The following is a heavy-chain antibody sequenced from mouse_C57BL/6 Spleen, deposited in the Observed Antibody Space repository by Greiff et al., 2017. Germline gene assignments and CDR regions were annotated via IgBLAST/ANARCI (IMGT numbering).Heavy chain of an antibody. V-gene: IGHV1-64*01. J-gene: IGHJ3*01. CDR3: ARGDGRSYRFAY. CDR1: GYTFTSYW. Sequence: QVQLQQPGAELVKPGASVKLSCKASGYTFTSYWMHWVKQRPGQGLEWIGMIHPNSGSTNYNEKFKSKATLTVDKSSSTAYMQLSSLTSEDSAVYYCARGDGRSYRFAYWGQGTLVNVSA. D-gene: IGHD1-1*01. CDR2: IHPNSGST.